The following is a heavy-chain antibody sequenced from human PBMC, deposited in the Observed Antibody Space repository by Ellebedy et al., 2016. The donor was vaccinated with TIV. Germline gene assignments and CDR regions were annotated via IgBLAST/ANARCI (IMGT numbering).Heavy chain of an antibody. Sequence: SETLSLXCAVYGGSFSGYYWSWIRQPPGKGLEWIGEINHSGSTNYNPSLKSRVTISVDTSKNQFSLKLSSVTAADTAVYYCTLGYSYGFFGDAFDIWGQGTMVTVSS. D-gene: IGHD5-18*01. V-gene: IGHV4-34*03. CDR2: INHSGST. CDR1: GGSFSGYY. CDR3: TLGYSYGFFGDAFDI. J-gene: IGHJ3*02.